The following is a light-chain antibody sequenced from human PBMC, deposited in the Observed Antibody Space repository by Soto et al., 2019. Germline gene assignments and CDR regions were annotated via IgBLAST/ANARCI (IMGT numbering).Light chain of an antibody. Sequence: ALTQPPSASGYTGKLVTISCAGTINDDGGYNYVSWYQQHPGKVPQLMIYQVTKRPSGVPDRFSASKSDTTASLTISGLQAEDDGDYCGISYAGGYRFVLGTGIKVTVL. J-gene: IGLJ1*01. CDR2: QVT. V-gene: IGLV2-8*01. CDR3: ISYAGGYRFV. CDR1: INDDGGYNY.